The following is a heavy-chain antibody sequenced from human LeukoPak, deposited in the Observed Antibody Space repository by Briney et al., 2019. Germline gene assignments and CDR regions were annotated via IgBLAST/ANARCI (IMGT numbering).Heavy chain of an antibody. V-gene: IGHV4-59*01. J-gene: IGHJ4*02. Sequence: SETLSLTCTVSGGSISIYYWSWIRQPPGKGLVWIGYIYYSGSTNYNPSLKSRVTISVDTSKNQFSLKLSSVTAADTAVYYCARESTQPPRTYYYDSSGIYGAGYFDYWGQGTLVTVSS. D-gene: IGHD3-22*01. CDR2: IYYSGST. CDR1: GGSISIYY. CDR3: ARESTQPPRTYYYDSSGIYGAGYFDY.